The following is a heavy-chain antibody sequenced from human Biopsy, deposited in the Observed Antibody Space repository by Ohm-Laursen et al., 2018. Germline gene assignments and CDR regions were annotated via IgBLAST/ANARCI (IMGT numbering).Heavy chain of an antibody. CDR2: IVPILGHL. CDR3: AADADGYYTEFDY. D-gene: IGHD3-3*01. J-gene: IGHJ4*02. Sequence: GASVKVSCKASGYTFTGYHVHWVRQAPGQGLEWVGRIVPILGHLNYAQRFQGRVSITADKSTSYVYMELSRLTSGDTAVYYCAADADGYYTEFDYWGPGTLVTVSS. CDR1: GYTFTGYH. V-gene: IGHV1-69*04.